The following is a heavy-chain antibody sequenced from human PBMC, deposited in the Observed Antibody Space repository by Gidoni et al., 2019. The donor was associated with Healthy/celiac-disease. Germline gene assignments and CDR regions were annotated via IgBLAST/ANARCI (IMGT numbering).Heavy chain of an antibody. CDR3: ARAASRGYSYGSQDYWYFDL. CDR2: IYYSGST. J-gene: IGHJ2*01. D-gene: IGHD5-18*01. V-gene: IGHV4-31*03. CDR1: GGSISSGGYY. Sequence: QVQLQESGPGLGKPSQTLSLTCTVSGGSISSGGYYWSWIRQHPGKGLDWIGYIYYSGSTYYHPSLKSRVTISVDTSKNQFSLQLSSVTAADTAVYYCARAASRGYSYGSQDYWYFDLWGRGTLVTVSS.